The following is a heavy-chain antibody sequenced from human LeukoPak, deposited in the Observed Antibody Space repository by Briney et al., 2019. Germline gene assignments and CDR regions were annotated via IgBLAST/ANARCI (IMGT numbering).Heavy chain of an antibody. D-gene: IGHD3-22*01. CDR1: GGSISGYY. CDR3: ARGGLENGYHSNDGFDI. V-gene: IGHV4-59*01. CDR2: IYYSGST. J-gene: IGHJ3*02. Sequence: SETLSLTCTVSGGSISGYYWSWIRQPPGKGLEWIGYIYYSGSTKYNPSLKSRGTMSVDTSRNQFSLKLSSVTAADTAVYYCARGGLENGYHSNDGFDIWGQGTVVTVSS.